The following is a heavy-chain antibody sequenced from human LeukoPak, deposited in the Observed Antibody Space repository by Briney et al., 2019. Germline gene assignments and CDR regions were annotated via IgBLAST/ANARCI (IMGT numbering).Heavy chain of an antibody. J-gene: IGHJ5*02. D-gene: IGHD6-13*01. Sequence: TGGSLRLSCAASGFTFSNYAMNWVRQAPGKGLEWVSSISRDPSHTYYADSMKGRFTISRDNAKNSLYLQINSLRAEDTAVYYCAKVGSSSWYRNWFDPWGQGTLVTVSS. CDR1: GFTFSNYA. CDR2: ISRDPSHT. V-gene: IGHV3-21*01. CDR3: AKVGSSSWYRNWFDP.